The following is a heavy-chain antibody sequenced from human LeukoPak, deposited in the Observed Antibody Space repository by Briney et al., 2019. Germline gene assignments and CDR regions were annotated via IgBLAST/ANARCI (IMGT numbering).Heavy chain of an antibody. D-gene: IGHD1-26*01. CDR3: ARLSPGAIVGADFDY. J-gene: IGHJ4*02. CDR1: GGSISGSSYY. V-gene: IGHV4-39*01. Sequence: SETLSLTCTVSGGSISGSSYYWGWIRQPPGKGLEWIGSIYYSGSTYYNPSLKSRVTISVDTSKNQFSLKLSSVTAADTAVYYCARLSPGAIVGADFDYWGQGTLVTVSS. CDR2: IYYSGST.